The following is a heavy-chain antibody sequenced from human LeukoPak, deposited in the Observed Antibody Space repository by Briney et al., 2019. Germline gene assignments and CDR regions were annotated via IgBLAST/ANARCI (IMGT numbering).Heavy chain of an antibody. D-gene: IGHD6-19*01. J-gene: IGHJ6*02. Sequence: EPGRSLRLSCAASGFTFSSYAMHWVRQAPGKGLEWVAVISYDGSNKYYADSVKGRFTISRDNSKNTLYLQMNSLKAEGTAVYYCARGVGSASYYYYGMDVWGQGTTVTVSS. CDR3: ARGVGSASYYYYGMDV. CDR2: ISYDGSNK. V-gene: IGHV3-30-3*01. CDR1: GFTFSSYA.